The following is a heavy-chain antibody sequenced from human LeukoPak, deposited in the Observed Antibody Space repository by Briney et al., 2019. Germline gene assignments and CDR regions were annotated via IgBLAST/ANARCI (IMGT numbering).Heavy chain of an antibody. J-gene: IGHJ4*02. D-gene: IGHD3-10*01. V-gene: IGHV4-39*01. CDR3: ARLGADFDY. CDR2: IYYSGST. CDR1: GGSISSSSYY. Sequence: SETLSLTCTVPGGSISSSSYYWGWIRQPPGKGLEWIGSIYYSGSTYYNPSLKSRVTISVDTSKNQFSLKLSSVTAADTAVYYCARLGADFDYWGQGTLVTVSS.